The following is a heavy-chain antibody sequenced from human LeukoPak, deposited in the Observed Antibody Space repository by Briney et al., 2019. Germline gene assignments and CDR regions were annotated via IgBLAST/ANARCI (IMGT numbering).Heavy chain of an antibody. CDR1: GFTFSRFN. CDR2: IWYDGTDT. V-gene: IGHV3-33*01. J-gene: IGHJ4*01. D-gene: IGHD3-3*01. Sequence: SGGSLRLSCVASGFTFSRFNMHWVRQAPGKGLEWVALIWYDGTDTYYADSVEGRFTISRDDSKNTVYLQMNSLRAEDTAFYYCARGFLDFDFWGHGTLVTVSS. CDR3: ARGFLDFDF.